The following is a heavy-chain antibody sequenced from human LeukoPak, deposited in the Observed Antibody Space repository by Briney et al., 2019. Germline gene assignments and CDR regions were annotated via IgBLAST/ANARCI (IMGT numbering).Heavy chain of an antibody. Sequence: GESLKISCKGSGYSFTSYWIGWVGQMPGKGLEWMGIIYPGDSDTRYSPSFQGQVTISADKSISTAYLQWSSLKASDTAMYYCATQVDTAMVTALYFDYWGQGTLVTVSS. CDR3: ATQVDTAMVTALYFDY. CDR2: IYPGDSDT. CDR1: GYSFTSYW. V-gene: IGHV5-51*01. D-gene: IGHD5-18*01. J-gene: IGHJ4*02.